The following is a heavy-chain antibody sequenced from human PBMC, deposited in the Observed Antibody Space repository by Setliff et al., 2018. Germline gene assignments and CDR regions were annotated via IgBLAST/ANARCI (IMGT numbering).Heavy chain of an antibody. J-gene: IGHJ4*02. CDR2: TYESRTS. CDR3: ARRVNYYDSSGYYYSWFYFDY. CDR1: GDSITDYY. V-gene: IGHV4-59*01. Sequence: SETLSLTCSVSGDSITDYYWTWIRQPPGKGLEWIGHTYESRTSNYNPSLNSRVTISGDTSKNEVTLKLTSVTAADTAMYYCARRVNYYDSSGYYYSWFYFDYWGQGTLVTVSS. D-gene: IGHD3-22*01.